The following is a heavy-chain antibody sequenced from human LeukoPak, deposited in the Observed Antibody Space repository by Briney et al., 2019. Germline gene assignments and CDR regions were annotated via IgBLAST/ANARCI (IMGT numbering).Heavy chain of an antibody. J-gene: IGHJ4*02. D-gene: IGHD3-10*01. CDR3: ARGLPYYGSGSIPLRY. Sequence: ASVKVSCKASGGTFSSYTITWVRQAPGQGLEWMGRIIPSLGIGNSAQKFQGRVTITADKSTSTAYMELSSLRSEDTAVYYCARGLPYYGSGSIPLRYWGQGTLVTVSS. V-gene: IGHV1-69*02. CDR2: IIPSLGIG. CDR1: GGTFSSYT.